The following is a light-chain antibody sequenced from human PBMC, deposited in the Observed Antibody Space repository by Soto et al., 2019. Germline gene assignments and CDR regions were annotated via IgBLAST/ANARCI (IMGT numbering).Light chain of an antibody. CDR1: SSNIGAGYD. CDR2: GNN. CDR3: QSYDSSLSGYVV. Sequence: VLTQPPSVSGAPGQRVTISCTGSSSNIGAGYDVHWYQQLPGTAPKLLIYGNNNRPSGVPDRFSGSKSGTSASLAITGLQAEDEADYYCQSYDSSLSGYVVFGGGTQLTVL. J-gene: IGLJ2*01. V-gene: IGLV1-40*01.